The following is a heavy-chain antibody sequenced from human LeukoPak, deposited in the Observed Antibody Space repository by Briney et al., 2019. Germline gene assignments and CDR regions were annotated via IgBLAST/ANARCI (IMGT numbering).Heavy chain of an antibody. D-gene: IGHD6-6*01. CDR2: ITNRGSTM. CDR3: ARGYSSSYYFDY. V-gene: IGHV3-11*01. Sequence: GGSLRLSCAASGFTFSDYYMSWIRQAPGRGLEWVSYITNRGSTMYYADSVKGRFTISRDNAKNSLYLQLNSLRAEDTAVYYCARGYSSSYYFDYWGQGTLVTVSS. CDR1: GFTFSDYY. J-gene: IGHJ4*02.